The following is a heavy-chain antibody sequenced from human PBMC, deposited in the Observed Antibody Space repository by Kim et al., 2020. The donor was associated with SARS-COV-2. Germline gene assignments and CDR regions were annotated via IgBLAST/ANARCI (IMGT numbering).Heavy chain of an antibody. CDR1: GGSFSGYY. V-gene: IGHV4-34*01. CDR3: ARVSSIAVFDY. CDR2: INHSGST. Sequence: SETLSLTCAVYGGSFSGYYWSWIRQPPGKGLEWIGEINHSGSTNYNPSLKSRVTISVDTSKNQFSLKLSSVTAADTAVYYCARVSSIAVFDYWGQGTLVTVSS. D-gene: IGHD6-6*01. J-gene: IGHJ4*02.